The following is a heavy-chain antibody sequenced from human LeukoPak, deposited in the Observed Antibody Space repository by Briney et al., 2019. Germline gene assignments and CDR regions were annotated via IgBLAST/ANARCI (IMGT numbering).Heavy chain of an antibody. V-gene: IGHV4-59*01. CDR1: GGSISSYY. D-gene: IGHD5-18*01. J-gene: IGHJ4*02. Sequence: SETLSLTCTVSGGSISSYYWSWIRQPPGKGLEWIGYIYYSGSTNYNPSLKSRVTISVDTSKNQFSLKLSPVTAADTAVYYCARDGYRGAGYFDYWGQGTLVTVSS. CDR2: IYYSGST. CDR3: ARDGYRGAGYFDY.